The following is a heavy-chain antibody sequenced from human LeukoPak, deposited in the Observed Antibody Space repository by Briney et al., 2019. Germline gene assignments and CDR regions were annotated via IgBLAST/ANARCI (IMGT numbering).Heavy chain of an antibody. CDR1: GFTFRNYA. CDR3: AKDSGDYEYFQH. Sequence: PGGSLRLSCAASGFTFRNYAMNWVRQAPGKGLEWVSGLSGSGGTTYYADSVKGRFTISRDNSKNTLYLQMNSLRAEDAAVYYCAKDSGDYEYFQHWGQGTLVTVSS. D-gene: IGHD4-17*01. CDR2: LSGSGGTT. V-gene: IGHV3-23*01. J-gene: IGHJ1*01.